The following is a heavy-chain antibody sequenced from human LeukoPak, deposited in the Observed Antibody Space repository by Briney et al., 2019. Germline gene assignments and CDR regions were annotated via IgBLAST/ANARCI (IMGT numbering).Heavy chain of an antibody. J-gene: IGHJ4*02. CDR1: GGSISSGGYY. Sequence: LSLTCTVSGGSISSGGYYWSWVRQAPGKGLEWVSAISGSGGSTYYADSVKGRFTISRDNAKNSLYLQMNSLRAEDTAVYHCATDYYDSSGYYTGSYWGQGTLVTVSS. D-gene: IGHD3-22*01. CDR2: ISGSGGST. V-gene: IGHV3-23*01. CDR3: ATDYYDSSGYYTGSY.